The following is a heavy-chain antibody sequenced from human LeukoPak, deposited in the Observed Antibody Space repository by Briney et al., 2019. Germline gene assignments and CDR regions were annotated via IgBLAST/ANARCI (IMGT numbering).Heavy chain of an antibody. D-gene: IGHD4-17*01. J-gene: IGHJ4*02. Sequence: GGSLRLSCAASGFTFSSHAMSWVRQAPGMGLEWVAAISRSGTNTYYVDSVKGRFTISRDNSKNTLYLQMNSLRAEDTAVYYCAKEGSLRGRPFDYWGQGTLVTVSS. CDR3: AKEGSLRGRPFDY. CDR2: ISRSGTNT. V-gene: IGHV3-23*01. CDR1: GFTFSSHA.